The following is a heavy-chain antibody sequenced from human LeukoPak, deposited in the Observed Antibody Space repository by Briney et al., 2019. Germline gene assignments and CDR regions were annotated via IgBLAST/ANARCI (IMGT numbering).Heavy chain of an antibody. CDR1: GFTFSSYE. D-gene: IGHD2-15*01. V-gene: IGHV3-48*03. CDR2: ISSSGSTI. Sequence: GGSLRLSCAASGFTFSSYEMNWVRQAPGKGLEWVSYISSSGSTIYYADSVKGRFTISRDNAKNSLYLQMNSLRAEDTAVYYCARVLVVAAAFDYWGQGTLVTVFS. J-gene: IGHJ4*02. CDR3: ARVLVVAAAFDY.